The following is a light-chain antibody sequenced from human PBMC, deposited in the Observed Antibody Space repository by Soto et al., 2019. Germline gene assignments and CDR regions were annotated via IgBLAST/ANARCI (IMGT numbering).Light chain of an antibody. CDR1: STDVGGYNY. CDR3: SSYGGRYNYV. Sequence: QSALTQPPSAAGSPGQSVTISCTGTSTDVGGYNYVSWYQQYPGKAPKLMIYEVSKRPSGVPDRFSGSKSGNTASLTVSGLQAEDEAEYYCSSYGGRYNYVFGTGTKLTV. V-gene: IGLV2-8*01. CDR2: EVS. J-gene: IGLJ1*01.